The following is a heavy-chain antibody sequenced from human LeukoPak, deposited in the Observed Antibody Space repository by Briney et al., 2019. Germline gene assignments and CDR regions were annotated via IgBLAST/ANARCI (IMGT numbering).Heavy chain of an antibody. J-gene: IGHJ4*02. CDR2: IYPGDSDT. Sequence: PGGSLRLSCKGSGYSFTSYWIAWVRQMPGKGLEWMGLIYPGDSDTRYSPSFQGQVTISADKSISTAYLQWSSLQASDTAIYYCARREDSSSTNCRDYWGQGTLVTVSS. CDR1: GYSFTSYW. D-gene: IGHD2-2*01. V-gene: IGHV5-51*01. CDR3: ARREDSSSTNCRDY.